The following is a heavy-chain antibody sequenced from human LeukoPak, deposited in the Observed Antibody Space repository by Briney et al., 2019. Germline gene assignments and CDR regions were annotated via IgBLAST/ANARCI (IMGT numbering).Heavy chain of an antibody. V-gene: IGHV1-2*02. CDR3: ATDPLEMATAEFDY. Sequence: GASAKVSCKASGYTFTGYYMHWVRQAPGQGLEWMGWINPNSGGTNYAQKFQGRVTMTRDTSISTAYMELSRLRSDDTAVYYCATDPLEMATAEFDYWGQGTLVTVSS. CDR1: GYTFTGYY. D-gene: IGHD5-24*01. J-gene: IGHJ4*02. CDR2: INPNSGGT.